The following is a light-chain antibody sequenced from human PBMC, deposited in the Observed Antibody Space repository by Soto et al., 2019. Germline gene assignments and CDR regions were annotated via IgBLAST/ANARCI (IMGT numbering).Light chain of an antibody. J-gene: IGKJ5*01. V-gene: IGKV3D-20*01. CDR3: QQYGSSPIT. CDR1: QRVSSSY. CDR2: DAS. Sequence: EIVWTQSPATLSLFRGERATLSCGAIQRVSSSYLAWYQQQPGLAPRLLIYDASSRATGIPDRFSGSGSGTDFTLTISRLEPEDFAVYYCQQYGSSPITFGQGTRLEIK.